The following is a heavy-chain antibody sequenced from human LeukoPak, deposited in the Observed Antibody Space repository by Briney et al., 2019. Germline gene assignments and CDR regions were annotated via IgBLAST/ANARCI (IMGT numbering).Heavy chain of an antibody. D-gene: IGHD6-13*01. V-gene: IGHV1-8*03. Sequence: ASVKVSCKDSGYTFTNYDFNWVRQPTGQGLEWMGWMNPNSGNTDYAQKFQGRVFLTRNTSINTAYMELSSLRSEDTAVYYCARAPSNLAAGDYDYYYTDVWGKGTTVTVSS. CDR3: ARAPSNLAAGDYDYYYTDV. CDR1: GYTFTNYD. CDR2: MNPNSGNT. J-gene: IGHJ6*03.